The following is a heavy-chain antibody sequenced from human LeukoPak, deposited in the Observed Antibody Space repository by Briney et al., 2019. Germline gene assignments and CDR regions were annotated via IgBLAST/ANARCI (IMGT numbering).Heavy chain of an antibody. D-gene: IGHD6-6*01. CDR1: GFTFSSYV. J-gene: IGHJ6*03. Sequence: GGSLRLSCAASGFTFSSYVMHWVRQAPGKGLERVAVIPFDGSNKYYADSVKGRFSISRDNSKNTLYMQMNSLRAEESAAYYCTSVCSRWGSSSYYSYMDIWGKGTTVTVSS. CDR2: IPFDGSNK. CDR3: TSVCSRWGSSSYYSYMDI. V-gene: IGHV3-30*01.